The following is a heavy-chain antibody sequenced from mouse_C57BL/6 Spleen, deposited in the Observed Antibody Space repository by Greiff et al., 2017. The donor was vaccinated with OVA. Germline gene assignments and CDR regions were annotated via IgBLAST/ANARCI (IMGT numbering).Heavy chain of an antibody. CDR3: ARDRGYYSNYEAY. CDR2: ISYYGSN. Sequence: EVQLVESGPGLVKPSQSLSLTCSVTGYSITSGYYWNWIRQFPGNKLEWMGYISYYGSNNYNPSLKNRISITRDTSKNQFFLKLNSVTTEDTATYYCARDRGYYSNYEAYWGQGTLVTVSA. J-gene: IGHJ3*01. CDR1: GYSITSGYY. V-gene: IGHV3-6*01. D-gene: IGHD2-5*01.